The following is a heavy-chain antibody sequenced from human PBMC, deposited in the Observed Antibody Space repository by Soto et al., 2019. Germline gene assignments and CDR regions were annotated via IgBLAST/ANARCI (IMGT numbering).Heavy chain of an antibody. CDR3: ARGQYQLLGPLDYYYGMDV. CDR2: INPNSGDT. D-gene: IGHD2-2*01. CDR1: GYTFTGYY. V-gene: IGHV1-2*02. Sequence: ASVKVSCKASGYTFTGYYMHWVRQAPGQGLEWMGWINPNSGDTNYAQKFQGRVTMTRDTSISTAYMELSRLRSDDTAVYYCARGQYQLLGPLDYYYGMDVWGQGTTVTVSS. J-gene: IGHJ6*02.